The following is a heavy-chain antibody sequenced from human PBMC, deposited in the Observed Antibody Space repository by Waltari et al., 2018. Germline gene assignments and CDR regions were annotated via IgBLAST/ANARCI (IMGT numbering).Heavy chain of an antibody. Sequence: QVQLQESGPGLVKPSETLSLTCAVSGYSISRGYYWGWIRQPPGKGLEWIGSIYHSGSTYYNPSLKSRVIISVETSKNQFSLKLSSVTAADTAVYYCAIVATGSYYGMDVWGQGTTVTVSS. J-gene: IGHJ6*02. CDR3: AIVATGSYYGMDV. V-gene: IGHV4-38-2*01. CDR1: GYSISRGYY. D-gene: IGHD5-12*01. CDR2: IYHSGST.